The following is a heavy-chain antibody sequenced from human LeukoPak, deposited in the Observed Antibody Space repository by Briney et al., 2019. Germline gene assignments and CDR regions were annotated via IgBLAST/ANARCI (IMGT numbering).Heavy chain of an antibody. CDR1: GFTFSNYW. J-gene: IGHJ4*02. Sequence: GGSLRLFCAATGFTFSNYWMAWVRQAPGKGPEWVANINLDGSQKYYVDTVKGRFTISRDNAENSLYLQMNSLRAEDTALYYCARKRPNYFDYWGQGTLVTVSS. CDR2: INLDGSQK. V-gene: IGHV3-7*01. CDR3: ARKRPNYFDY.